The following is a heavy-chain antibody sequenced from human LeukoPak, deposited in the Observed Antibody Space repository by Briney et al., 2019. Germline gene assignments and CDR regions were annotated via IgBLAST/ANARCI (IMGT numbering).Heavy chain of an antibody. CDR3: AEPEGGYYDIRPD. D-gene: IGHD3-22*01. CDR2: ISGSGGST. J-gene: IGHJ4*02. Sequence: GGSLRLSCAASGFTFSSYAMSWVRQALGKGLEWVSAISGSGGSTYYADSVKGRFTISRDNSKNTLYLQMNSLRAEDTAVYYCAEPEGGYYDIRPDWGQGTLVTVSS. CDR1: GFTFSSYA. V-gene: IGHV3-23*01.